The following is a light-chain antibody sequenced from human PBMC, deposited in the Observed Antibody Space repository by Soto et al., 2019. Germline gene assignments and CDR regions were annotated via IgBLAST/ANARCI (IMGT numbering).Light chain of an antibody. J-gene: IGLJ2*01. CDR1: SSNIASNT. CDR2: NNN. Sequence: QSVLTQPPSASGTPGQRVTISCSGSSSNIASNTVNWYQQLPGTAPTLLIYNNNHRPSGVLDRFSGSKSGTSASLAISGLQSEDEADDYCAAWDDSLNGPLFGGGTKLTVL. CDR3: AAWDDSLNGPL. V-gene: IGLV1-44*01.